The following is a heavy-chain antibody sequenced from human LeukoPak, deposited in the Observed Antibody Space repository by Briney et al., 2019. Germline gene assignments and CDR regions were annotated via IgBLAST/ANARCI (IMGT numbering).Heavy chain of an antibody. Sequence: PGGSLRLSRAASGFTFSSYSMNWVRQAPGKGLEWVSSISSSSSYIYYADSVKGRFTISRDNAKNSLYLQMNSLRAEDTALYYCARLVGVTALDYWGQGILVTVSS. CDR3: ARLVGVTALDY. J-gene: IGHJ4*02. V-gene: IGHV3-21*01. CDR2: ISSSSSYI. D-gene: IGHD1-26*01. CDR1: GFTFSSYS.